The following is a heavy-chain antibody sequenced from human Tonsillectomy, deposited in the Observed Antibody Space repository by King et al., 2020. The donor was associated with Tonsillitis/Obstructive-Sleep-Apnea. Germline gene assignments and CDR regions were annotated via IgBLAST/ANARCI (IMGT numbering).Heavy chain of an antibody. CDR3: TTQSWAGTSVNGDYYYYDMDV. Sequence: VQLVESGGGLVKPGGSLRLSCTASGFTFNNAWMNWVRQAPGKGLEWVGRIKRKTDGGPDGGTTDYAAPVKGRFTISRDDSKNTLYLQMNSLKTEDTAVYYCTTQSWAGTSVNGDYYYYDMDVWGQGTSVTVSS. V-gene: IGHV3-15*07. D-gene: IGHD6-19*01. J-gene: IGHJ6*02. CDR1: GFTFNNAW. CDR2: IKRKTDGGPDGGTT.